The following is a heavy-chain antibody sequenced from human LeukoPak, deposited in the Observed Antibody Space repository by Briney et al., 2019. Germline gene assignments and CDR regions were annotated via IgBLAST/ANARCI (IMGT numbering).Heavy chain of an antibody. CDR3: ARLLTRTTWDY. J-gene: IGHJ4*02. CDR1: GYTFTSDY. Sequence: ASVKVSCKASGYTFTSDYMHWVRQAPGQGLEWMGIINPSGGSTSYAQKFQGRVTMTRDTSTRTVYMELSSLRSEDTAVYYCARLLTRTTWDYWGQGTLVTVSS. D-gene: IGHD1-20*01. CDR2: INPSGGST. V-gene: IGHV1-46*01.